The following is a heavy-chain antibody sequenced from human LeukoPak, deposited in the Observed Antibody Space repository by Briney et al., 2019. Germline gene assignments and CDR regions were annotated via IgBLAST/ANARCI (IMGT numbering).Heavy chain of an antibody. J-gene: IGHJ5*01. CDR3: AREPQQMVRSDNWFDS. V-gene: IGHV1-18*01. D-gene: IGHD6-13*01. CDR1: GYTFTNFG. CDR2: ISSYNTNR. Sequence: GASVKVSCKTSGYTFTNFGLSWLRQAPGQGLEWIGWISSYNTNRKYAHKFQGRVTMTTDTSTNTGYTELRSLKSDDTAVYYCAREPQQMVRSDNWFDSWGQGTLVSVSS.